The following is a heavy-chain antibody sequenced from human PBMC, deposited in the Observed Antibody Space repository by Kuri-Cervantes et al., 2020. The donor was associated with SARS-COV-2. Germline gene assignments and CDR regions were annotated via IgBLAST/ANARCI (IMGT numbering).Heavy chain of an antibody. V-gene: IGHV1-18*04. CDR3: ARASFRGQLLNYYMDV. CDR2: ISAYNGNT. D-gene: IGHD6-6*01. J-gene: IGHJ6*03. CDR1: GYTFTSYG. Sequence: ASVKVSCKASGYTFTSYGISWVRQAPGQGLEWMGWISAYNGNTNYAQKLQGRVTMTTDTSTSTAYMELRSLRSEDTAVYYCARASFRGQLLNYYMDVWGQGTTVTVSS.